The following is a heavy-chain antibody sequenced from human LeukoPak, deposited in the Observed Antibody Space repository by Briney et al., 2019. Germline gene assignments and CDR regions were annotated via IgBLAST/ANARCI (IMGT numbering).Heavy chain of an antibody. D-gene: IGHD3-10*02. Sequence: PGGSLRLSCVASGFTFSSYSIEWVRQAPGKGLEWVANIKQDGSEKYYVDSVKGRFTISRDNAKNSLYLQMNSLRAEDTAVYYCAELGITMIGGVWGKGTTVTISS. J-gene: IGHJ6*04. CDR1: GFTFSSYS. V-gene: IGHV3-7*01. CDR2: IKQDGSEK. CDR3: AELGITMIGGV.